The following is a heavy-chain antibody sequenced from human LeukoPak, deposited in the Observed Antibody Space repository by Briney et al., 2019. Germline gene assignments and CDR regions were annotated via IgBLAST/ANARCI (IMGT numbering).Heavy chain of an antibody. Sequence: GGSLRLSCAASGFTFSSYSMNWVRQAPGKGLEWVSSISSSSRHLYYADSVKGRFTSFRDDAKNSLFLQMDSLRVEDTAMYYCVRDFSTVTTAYLHHWGQGTLLTVSS. CDR1: GFTFSSYS. J-gene: IGHJ1*01. CDR3: VRDFSTVTTAYLHH. V-gene: IGHV3-21*04. D-gene: IGHD4-17*01. CDR2: ISSSSRHL.